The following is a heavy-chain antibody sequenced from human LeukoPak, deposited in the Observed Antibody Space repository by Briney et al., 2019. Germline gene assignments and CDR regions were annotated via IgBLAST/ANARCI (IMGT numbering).Heavy chain of an antibody. Sequence: SETLSLTCTVSSGSISTYYWSWIRQPPGKGLEWIGYIFYSGSTNYSPSLKSRVTISVDTSKNQFSLKLNSVTAADTAVYYCARDGAVDILTGYGAFDIWGQGTMVTVSS. CDR3: ARDGAVDILTGYGAFDI. V-gene: IGHV4-59*01. CDR1: SGSISTYY. CDR2: IFYSGST. D-gene: IGHD3-9*01. J-gene: IGHJ3*02.